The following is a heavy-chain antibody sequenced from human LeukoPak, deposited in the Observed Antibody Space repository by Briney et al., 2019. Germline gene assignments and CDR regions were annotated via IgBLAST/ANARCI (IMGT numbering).Heavy chain of an antibody. J-gene: IGHJ4*02. CDR3: ASDGSSGWYQKSPFDY. D-gene: IGHD6-19*01. CDR1: GFTFHTIG. CDR2: ISDDGSNK. Sequence: GGSLRLSCAASGFTFHTIGMHWVRQAPGKGLEWVALISDDGSNKYYADSVQGPFTISRDNSKNTLYLQMNSLRAEDTAVYYCASDGSSGWYQKSPFDYWGQGTLVTVSS. V-gene: IGHV3-30*03.